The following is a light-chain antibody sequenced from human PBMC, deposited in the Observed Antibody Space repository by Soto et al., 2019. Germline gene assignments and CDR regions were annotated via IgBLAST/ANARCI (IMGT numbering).Light chain of an antibody. CDR3: CSYAPISTVV. CDR1: SSDVGSYNL. Sequence: QSALTQPASVSGSRGQSITISCTGTSSDVGSYNLVSWYQQHPGKAPKLMIYEDNKRPSGVSNRFSGSKSGNTASLTISGLQAEDEAHYYCCSYAPISTVVFGGGTKLTVL. J-gene: IGLJ3*02. CDR2: EDN. V-gene: IGLV2-23*01.